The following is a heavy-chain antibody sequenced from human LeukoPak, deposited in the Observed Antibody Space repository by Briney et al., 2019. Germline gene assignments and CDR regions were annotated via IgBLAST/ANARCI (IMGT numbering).Heavy chain of an antibody. D-gene: IGHD4-23*01. CDR3: AIHGDYGGNLERIDI. CDR1: GGSFSGYY. J-gene: IGHJ3*02. Sequence: SETLSLTCAVYGGSFSGYYWSWIRQPPGKGLEWIGEINHSGSTNYNPSLKSRVAISVDTSKNQFSLKLSSVTAADTAVYYCAIHGDYGGNLERIDIWGQGTMVTVSS. V-gene: IGHV4-34*01. CDR2: INHSGST.